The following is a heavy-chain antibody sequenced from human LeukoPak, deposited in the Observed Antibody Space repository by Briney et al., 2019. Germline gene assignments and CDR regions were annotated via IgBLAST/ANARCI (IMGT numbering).Heavy chain of an antibody. CDR1: GFTFSSYA. V-gene: IGHV3-23*01. CDR3: AKDSPATTYYYGMDV. J-gene: IGHJ6*02. D-gene: IGHD1-1*01. CDR2: ISGSGGST. Sequence: GGSLRLSCAASGFTFSSYAMSWARQAPGKGLEWVSAISGSGGSTYYADSEKGRFTISRDNSKNTLYLQMNSLRAEDTAVYYCAKDSPATTYYYGMDVWGQGTTVTVSS.